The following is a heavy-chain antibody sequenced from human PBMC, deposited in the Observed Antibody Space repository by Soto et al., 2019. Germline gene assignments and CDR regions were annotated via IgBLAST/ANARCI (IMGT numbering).Heavy chain of an antibody. D-gene: IGHD3-3*01. Sequence: QVQLVQSGAEVKKPGSSVKVSCKASGGTFSSYAISWVRQAPGQGLEWMGGIIPIFGTANYAQKFQGRVTITADESTSTAYMELSSLSSADTAVYYCAPPNRPITIFGVVIIRSYGMDVWGQGTTVTVSS. CDR3: APPNRPITIFGVVIIRSYGMDV. V-gene: IGHV1-69*12. CDR2: IIPIFGTA. J-gene: IGHJ6*02. CDR1: GGTFSSYA.